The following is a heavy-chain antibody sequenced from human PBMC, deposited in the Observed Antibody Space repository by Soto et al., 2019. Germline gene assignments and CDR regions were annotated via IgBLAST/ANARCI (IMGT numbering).Heavy chain of an antibody. V-gene: IGHV3-33*01. J-gene: IGHJ4*02. Sequence: QVQLLESGGGVVQPGRSLRLSCAASGFTFNTYGFHWVRQAPGKGLEWVAVIWSDGNNKYYADSVKGRFTISRDSSKNTLYLQMNRLRVEDTAVYYCARIQLDTIMALDYWGQGTLVTVSS. CDR3: ARIQLDTIMALDY. CDR1: GFTFNTYG. CDR2: IWSDGNNK. D-gene: IGHD1-1*01.